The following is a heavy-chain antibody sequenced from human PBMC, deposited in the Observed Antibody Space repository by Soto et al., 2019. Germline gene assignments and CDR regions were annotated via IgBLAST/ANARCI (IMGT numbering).Heavy chain of an antibody. CDR1: GGTFSSYA. Sequence: SVKVSCKASGGTFSSYAISWVRQAPGQGLEWMGGIIPIFGTANYAQKFQGGVTITADESTSTAYMELSSLRSEDTAVYYCARDSSHIVVVVAARLRYYYYGMDVWGQGTTVTVSS. D-gene: IGHD2-15*01. V-gene: IGHV1-69*13. CDR3: ARDSSHIVVVVAARLRYYYYGMDV. CDR2: IIPIFGTA. J-gene: IGHJ6*02.